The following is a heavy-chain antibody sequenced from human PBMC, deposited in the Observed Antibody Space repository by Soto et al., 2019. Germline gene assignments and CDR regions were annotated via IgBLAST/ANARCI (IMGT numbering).Heavy chain of an antibody. CDR2: ISGSGGST. CDR3: AKDSRYCSGGSCYPNDAFDI. J-gene: IGHJ3*02. V-gene: IGHV3-23*01. CDR1: GFTFSSYA. Sequence: EVQLLESGGGLVQPGGSLRLSCAASGFTFSSYAMSWVRQAPGKGLEWVSAISGSGGSTYYADSVKGRFTISRDNSKNTLYLQMNSLRAEDTAVYYCAKDSRYCSGGSCYPNDAFDIWGQGTMVTVSS. D-gene: IGHD2-15*01.